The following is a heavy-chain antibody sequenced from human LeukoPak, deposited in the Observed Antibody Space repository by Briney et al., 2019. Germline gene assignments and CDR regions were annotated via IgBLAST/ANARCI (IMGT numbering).Heavy chain of an antibody. CDR2: LSYHGSNK. CDR3: GGDVGVFETLVYVELLFVP. D-gene: IGHD2-8*01. CDR1: GFTFGDYA. V-gene: IGHV3-30-3*01. J-gene: IGHJ5*02. Sequence: GGSLRLSCTASGFTFGDYAMHWVRQAPGKGLEWVAVLSYHGSNKFYADSVEGRFTISRDNSKNTLYLQMNNLRVEDTAVYYCGGDVGVFETLVYVELLFVPWGQGTLVTVSS.